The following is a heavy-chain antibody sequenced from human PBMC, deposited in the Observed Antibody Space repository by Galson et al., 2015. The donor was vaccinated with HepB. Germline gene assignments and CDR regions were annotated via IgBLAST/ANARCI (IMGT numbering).Heavy chain of an antibody. CDR3: ASRGVVTPYSLDY. D-gene: IGHD2-15*01. CDR1: GFSFSSYS. Sequence: SLRLSCAASGFSFSSYSMTWVRQAPGKGLEWLSYITPTGDPKMYADSVKGRFTISRDNAKNSLYLQMNNLRAEDTAVYYCASRGVVTPYSLDYWGQGTLVRVSS. V-gene: IGHV3-48*01. CDR2: ITPTGDPK. J-gene: IGHJ4*02.